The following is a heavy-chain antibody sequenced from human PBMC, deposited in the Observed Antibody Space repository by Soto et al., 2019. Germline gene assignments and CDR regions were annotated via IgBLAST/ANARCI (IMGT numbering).Heavy chain of an antibody. CDR2: IYYSGST. D-gene: IGHD3-22*01. J-gene: IGHJ4*02. CDR3: AREYYYDSSGCTFDY. V-gene: IGHV4-30-4*01. CDR1: GGSISSGDYY. Sequence: PSETLSLTCTVSGGSISSGDYYWSWIRQPPGKGLEWIGYIYYSGSTYYNPSLKSRVTISVDTSKNQFSLKLSSVTAADTAVYYCAREYYYDSSGCTFDYWGQGTLVTVYS.